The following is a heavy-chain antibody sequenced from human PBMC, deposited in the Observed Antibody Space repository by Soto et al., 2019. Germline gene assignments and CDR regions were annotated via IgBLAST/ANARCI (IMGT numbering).Heavy chain of an antibody. V-gene: IGHV3-74*01. Sequence: GGSLRLSCAASGFSFSSYWMHWVRQGPGKGLVWVSRVNTDGSSTTYADSVKGRFTISRDNAKNTLYLQMNSLRADDTAVYYCAREYSGFDYWGHGILVTVSS. CDR2: VNTDGSST. CDR3: AREYSGFDY. J-gene: IGHJ4*01. D-gene: IGHD1-26*01. CDR1: GFSFSSYW.